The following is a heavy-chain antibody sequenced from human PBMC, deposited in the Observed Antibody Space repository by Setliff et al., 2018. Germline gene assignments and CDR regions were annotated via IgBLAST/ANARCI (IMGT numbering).Heavy chain of an antibody. J-gene: IGHJ4*02. CDR1: GFTFSSYW. D-gene: IGHD6-25*01. CDR2: IKQDGSGK. V-gene: IGHV3-7*01. Sequence: PGGSLRLSCAASGFTFSSYWMSWVRQAPGKGLEWVSNIKQDGSGKHYVDSVKGRFTISRDNARNRPYLQMNSLRGDDTGVYYCARSRRPRRLQSDFDHWSQGTLVTVSS. CDR3: ARSRRPRRLQSDFDH.